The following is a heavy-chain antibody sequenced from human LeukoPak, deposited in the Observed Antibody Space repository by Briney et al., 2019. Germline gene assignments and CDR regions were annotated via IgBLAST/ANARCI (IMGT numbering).Heavy chain of an antibody. V-gene: IGHV4-59*01. Sequence: SETLSLTCTVSGGSISSYYWSWIRQPPGKGLEWIGYIYYSGSTNYNPSLKSRVTISVDTSKNQFSLKLSSVTAADTAVYYCAGSYCSSTSCYLDWFDPWGRGTLVTVSS. D-gene: IGHD2-2*01. CDR1: GGSISSYY. J-gene: IGHJ5*02. CDR2: IYYSGST. CDR3: AGSYCSSTSCYLDWFDP.